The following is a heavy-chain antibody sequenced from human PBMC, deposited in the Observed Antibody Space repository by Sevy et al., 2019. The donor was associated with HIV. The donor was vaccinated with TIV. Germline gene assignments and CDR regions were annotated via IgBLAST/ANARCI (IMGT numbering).Heavy chain of an antibody. Sequence: GGSLRLSCAASGFTFSSYDMHWVRQATGKGLEWVSAIGTAGDTYYPGSVKGRFTISSENAKNSLYLQMNSLRAGDTAVYYCARGTYCSSTSCYTGVDYWGQGTLVTVSS. D-gene: IGHD2-2*02. CDR1: GFTFSSYD. J-gene: IGHJ4*02. CDR3: ARGTYCSSTSCYTGVDY. V-gene: IGHV3-13*01. CDR2: IGTAGDT.